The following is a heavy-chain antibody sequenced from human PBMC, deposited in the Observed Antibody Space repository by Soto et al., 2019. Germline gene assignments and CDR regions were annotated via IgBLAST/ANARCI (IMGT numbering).Heavy chain of an antibody. CDR2: ISGSGGST. J-gene: IGHJ4*02. V-gene: IGHV3-23*01. D-gene: IGHD6-19*01. CDR3: ARQTVARVFDY. Sequence: GGSLRLSCAASAFTFSSYAMSWVRQAPGKGLEWVSTISGSGGSTYFADAVKGRFTISRDKSKNTLYLQMNSLRAEDTAVYYCARQTVARVFDYWGQGTLVTVSS. CDR1: AFTFSSYA.